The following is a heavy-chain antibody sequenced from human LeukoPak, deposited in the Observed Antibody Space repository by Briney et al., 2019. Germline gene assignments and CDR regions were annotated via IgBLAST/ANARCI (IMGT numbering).Heavy chain of an antibody. D-gene: IGHD3-10*01. CDR1: GFTFSDYW. CDR2: IWPDGSDK. CDR3: GRWGVNAGLDR. V-gene: IGHV3-7*01. Sequence: GSLSLSCAASGFTFSDYWMAWVRQAPGKGLEWVANIWPDGSDKYHVDSVRGRFTISRDNAQNSLNLQMNSLRAEDSGVYYCGRWGVNAGLDRWGQGTLVIVSS. J-gene: IGHJ5*02.